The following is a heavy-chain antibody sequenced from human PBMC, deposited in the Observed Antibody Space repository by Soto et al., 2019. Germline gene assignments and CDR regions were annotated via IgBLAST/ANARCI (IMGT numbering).Heavy chain of an antibody. D-gene: IGHD3-10*01. CDR3: ARQFYDGSGTAYVHLDY. Sequence: QVQLVQSGAEVKKPGASVKISCKTSGYAFSTYGFSCVRQAPGQGLEWMGWISVYNGNTNYARKFQGRITMTPDTFTSTAYMERMSRRTDDTAVYYCARQFYDGSGTAYVHLDYWGKVTRFTVSS. CDR2: ISVYNGNT. CDR1: GYAFSTYG. V-gene: IGHV1-18*01. J-gene: IGHJ4*02.